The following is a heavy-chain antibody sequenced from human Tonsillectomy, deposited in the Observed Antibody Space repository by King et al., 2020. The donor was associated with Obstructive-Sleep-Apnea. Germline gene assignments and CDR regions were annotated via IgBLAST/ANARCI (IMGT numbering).Heavy chain of an antibody. CDR2: ISYDGINK. CDR3: AGARDYLPGYYFEY. V-gene: IGHV3-30-3*01. J-gene: IGHJ4*02. Sequence: VQLVESGGGVVQPGKSLRLSCAASGLTFSSYAMHWVRQAPGKGLEWVAVISYDGINKYYADSVKGRFIISRDNSKNTLYLQMNSLRPEDMAVYYCAGARDYLPGYYFEYWGRGTLVTVSS. D-gene: IGHD3-16*01. CDR1: GLTFSSYA.